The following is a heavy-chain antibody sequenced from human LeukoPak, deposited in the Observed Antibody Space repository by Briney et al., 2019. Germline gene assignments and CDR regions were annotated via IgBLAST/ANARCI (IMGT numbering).Heavy chain of an antibody. CDR1: GFSFSNYA. CDR2: INHSGST. D-gene: IGHD6-13*01. J-gene: IGHJ4*02. V-gene: IGHV4-34*01. CDR3: ARVSPRIAAVADY. Sequence: GSLRLSCAASGFSFSNYAMTWVRQAPGKGLEWIGEINHSGSTNYNPSLKSRVTISVDTSKNQFSLKLSSVTAADTAVYYCARVSPRIAAVADYWGQGTLVTVSS.